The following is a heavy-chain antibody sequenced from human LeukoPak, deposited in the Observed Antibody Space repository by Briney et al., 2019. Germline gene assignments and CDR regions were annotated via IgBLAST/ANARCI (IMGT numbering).Heavy chain of an antibody. V-gene: IGHV4-34*01. Sequence: SETLSLTCAVDGGSFSGYYWSWIRQPPGKGLEWIGEINHSGSTNYNPSLKSRVTISVDTSKNQFSLKLSSVTAADTAVYYCARGNDSSGYYFDYWGQGTLVTVSS. J-gene: IGHJ4*02. D-gene: IGHD3-22*01. CDR3: ARGNDSSGYYFDY. CDR1: GGSFSGYY. CDR2: INHSGST.